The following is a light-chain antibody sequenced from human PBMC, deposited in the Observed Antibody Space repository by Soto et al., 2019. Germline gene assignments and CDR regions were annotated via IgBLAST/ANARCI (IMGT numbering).Light chain of an antibody. J-gene: IGKJ4*01. V-gene: IGKV3-15*01. CDR3: QQYNNWPLT. CDR2: GAS. Sequence: ETVMTQSPATLSVSPGDRATLSCRASQSVSSNLAWYQQTPGQAPRLLIYGASTRATGIPARFSGSGTGTEFTLTISSLQSEDFAVYYCQQYNNWPLTFGGGTKGDIK. CDR1: QSVSSN.